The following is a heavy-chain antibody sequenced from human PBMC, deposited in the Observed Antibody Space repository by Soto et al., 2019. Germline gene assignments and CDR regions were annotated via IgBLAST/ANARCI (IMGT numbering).Heavy chain of an antibody. D-gene: IGHD6-6*01. J-gene: IGHJ6*03. CDR3: ARDWASSSSSDYSSMDV. V-gene: IGHV3-33*01. Sequence: QVQLVESGGGVVQPGRSLRLSCAASGCTCSSYGMHWVRQAPGKVLEWVAVIWYDGSNKYYADSVNGRITISRDNSKCSRYLQMISLIVDDTPVDDCARDWASSSSSDYSSMDVWGKGTTVTVS. CDR1: GCTCSSYG. CDR2: IWYDGSNK.